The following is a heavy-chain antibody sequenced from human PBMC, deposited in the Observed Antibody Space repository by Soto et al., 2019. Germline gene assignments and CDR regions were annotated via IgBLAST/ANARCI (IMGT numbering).Heavy chain of an antibody. D-gene: IGHD2-15*01. CDR2: INHSGST. Sequence: SETLSLTCAVYGGSFSGYYWSWIRQPPGKGLEWIGEINHSGSTNYNPSLKSRVTISVDTSKNQFSLKLSSVTAADTAVYYCARKVVVAARAWFDRRGQGTLVTVSS. V-gene: IGHV4-34*01. J-gene: IGHJ5*02. CDR1: GGSFSGYY. CDR3: ARKVVVAARAWFDR.